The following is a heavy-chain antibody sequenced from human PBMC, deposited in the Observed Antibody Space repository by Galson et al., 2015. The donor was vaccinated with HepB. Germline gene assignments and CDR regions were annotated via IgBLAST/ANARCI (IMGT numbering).Heavy chain of an antibody. CDR1: GFNFSDYY. D-gene: IGHD6-19*01. Sequence: SRRLSCAASGFNFSDYYMTWIRQAPGKGLECVSYIISDSSYTKYADHVKGRFTISRDNANNLLYLQMNSLTAEDTAVYYCARVKDRTVAGTGVADCWGQGTLVTVSS. V-gene: IGHV3-11*06. J-gene: IGHJ4*02. CDR2: IISDSSYT. CDR3: ARVKDRTVAGTGVADC.